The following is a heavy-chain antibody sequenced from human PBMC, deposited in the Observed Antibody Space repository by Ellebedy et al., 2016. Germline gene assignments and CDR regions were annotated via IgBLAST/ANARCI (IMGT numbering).Heavy chain of an antibody. CDR1: GYSFTSYW. CDR3: ARLFTMVRGVIHYFDY. D-gene: IGHD3-10*01. Sequence: KVSCXGSGYSFTSYWIGWVRQMPGKGLEWMGIIYPGDSDTRYSPSFQGQVTISADKSISTAYLQWSSLKASDTAMYYCARLFTMVRGVIHYFDYWGQGTLVTVSS. CDR2: IYPGDSDT. J-gene: IGHJ4*02. V-gene: IGHV5-51*01.